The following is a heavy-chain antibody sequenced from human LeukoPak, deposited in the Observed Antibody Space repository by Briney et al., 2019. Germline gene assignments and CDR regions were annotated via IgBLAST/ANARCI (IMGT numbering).Heavy chain of an antibody. CDR1: GGTFSSYA. Sequence: SVKVSCKASGGTFSSYAISWVRQAPGQGLEWMGTIIPIFGTANYAQKFQGRVTITADESTNTAYMELSSLRSEDTAVYYCARDYVRNSSFFFDFWGQGTLVTVSS. CDR2: IIPIFGTA. J-gene: IGHJ4*02. CDR3: ARDYVRNSSFFFDF. V-gene: IGHV1-69*13. D-gene: IGHD3-16*01.